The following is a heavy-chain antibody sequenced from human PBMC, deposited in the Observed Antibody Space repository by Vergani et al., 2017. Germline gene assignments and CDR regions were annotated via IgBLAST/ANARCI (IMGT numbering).Heavy chain of an antibody. CDR1: GFTFSSYG. J-gene: IGHJ4*02. Sequence: QVQLVESGGGVVQPGRSLRLSCAASGFTFSSYGMHWVRQAPGKGLEWVAVISYDGSNKYYADSVKGRFTISRDNSKNTLYLQMNSLRAEDTAVYYCAREGDTMVRGVGGDYWGQGTLVTVSS. D-gene: IGHD3-10*01. CDR3: AREGDTMVRGVGGDY. CDR2: ISYDGSNK. V-gene: IGHV3-30*03.